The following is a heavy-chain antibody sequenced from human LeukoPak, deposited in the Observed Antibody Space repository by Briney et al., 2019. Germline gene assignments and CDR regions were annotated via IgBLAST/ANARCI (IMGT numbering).Heavy chain of an antibody. Sequence: PGGSLRLSCTVSGFTVSSNSMSWVRQAPGKGLEWVSFIYSDNTHYSDSVKGRFTISRDNSKNTLYLQMNSLRAEDTAVYYCARVGATSYGDYDYWGQGTLVTVSS. V-gene: IGHV3-53*01. CDR3: ARVGATSYGDYDY. J-gene: IGHJ4*02. CDR1: GFTVSSNS. D-gene: IGHD4-17*01. CDR2: IYSDNT.